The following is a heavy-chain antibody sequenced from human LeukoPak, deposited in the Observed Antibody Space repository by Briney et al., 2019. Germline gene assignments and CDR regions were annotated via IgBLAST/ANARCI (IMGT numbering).Heavy chain of an antibody. Sequence: SETLSLTCTVAGGSISSGSYYWSWIRQPAGKGLDWIARIYTSGSTNYNPSIKSRVTISVDTSKNQFSLKLSSVTAADTAVYYCARSEVVPAYYYGMDAWGQGTTVTVSS. CDR1: GGSISSGSYY. V-gene: IGHV4-61*02. CDR2: IYTSGST. J-gene: IGHJ6*02. CDR3: ARSEVVPAYYYGMDA. D-gene: IGHD2-2*01.